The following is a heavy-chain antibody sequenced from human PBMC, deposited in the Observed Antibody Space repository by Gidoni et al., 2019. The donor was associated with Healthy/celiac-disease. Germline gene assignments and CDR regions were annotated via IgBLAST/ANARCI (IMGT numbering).Heavy chain of an antibody. CDR1: GFTFRSYS. CDR3: ARDERYFDSYYGMDV. J-gene: IGHJ6*02. CDR2: ISSSSSYI. D-gene: IGHD3-9*01. V-gene: IGHV3-21*01. Sequence: EVQLVESGGGLVKPGGSLRLSCSASGFTFRSYSMNWVRQAPGKGLEWVSSISSSSSYIYYADSVKGRFTISRDNAKNSLYLQMNSLRAEDTAVYYCARDERYFDSYYGMDVWGQGTTVTVSS.